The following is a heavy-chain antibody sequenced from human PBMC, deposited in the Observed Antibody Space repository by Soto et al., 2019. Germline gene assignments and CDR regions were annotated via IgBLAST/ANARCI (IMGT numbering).Heavy chain of an antibody. CDR2: ISAYNGNT. CDR3: ARDLKAGVATANYYYYYGMDV. J-gene: IGHJ6*02. V-gene: IGHV1-18*01. D-gene: IGHD5-12*01. CDR1: GYTFTSYG. Sequence: QVQLVQSGAEVKKPGASVKVSCKASGYTFTSYGISWVRQAPGQGLEWMGWISAYNGNTNYAQKLQGRVTMTTDTSTSTAYMELRSLRSDDTAVYYCARDLKAGVATANYYYYYGMDVWGQGTTVTVSS.